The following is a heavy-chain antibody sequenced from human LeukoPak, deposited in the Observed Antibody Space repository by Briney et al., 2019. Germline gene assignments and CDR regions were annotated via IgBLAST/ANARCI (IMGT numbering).Heavy chain of an antibody. D-gene: IGHD2-21*02. CDR3: ARGGYSWPLTD. Sequence: GASVKVSCKTSGYTFTDYGITWVRQAPGQGLEWMGWISFNGNTKYTEKFQGRVTVTTDTSTSTAYMEVTSLRSDDTAVYYCARGGYSWPLTDWGQGTLVTVSS. V-gene: IGHV1-18*01. J-gene: IGHJ4*02. CDR1: GYTFTDYG. CDR2: ISFNGNT.